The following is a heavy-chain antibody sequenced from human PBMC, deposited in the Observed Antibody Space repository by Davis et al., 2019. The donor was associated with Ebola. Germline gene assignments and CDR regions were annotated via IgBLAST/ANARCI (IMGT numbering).Heavy chain of an antibody. Sequence: GESLKISCKGSGYSFTSYWISWVRQMPGKGLEWMGRIDPSDSYTNYSPSFQGHVTISADKSISTAYLQWSSLKASDTAMYYCAGTIFGARLASYYYYYMDVWGKGTTVTVSS. CDR2: IDPSDSYT. D-gene: IGHD3-3*01. CDR1: GYSFTSYW. V-gene: IGHV5-10-1*01. J-gene: IGHJ6*03. CDR3: AGTIFGARLASYYYYYMDV.